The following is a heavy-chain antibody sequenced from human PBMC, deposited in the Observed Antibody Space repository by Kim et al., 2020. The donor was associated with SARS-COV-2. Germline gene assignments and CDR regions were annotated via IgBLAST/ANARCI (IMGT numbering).Heavy chain of an antibody. D-gene: IGHD2-15*01. V-gene: IGHV3-30*04. Sequence: GGSLRLSCAASGFTFSSYAMHWVRQAPGKGLEWVAVISYDGSNKYYADSVKGRFTISRDNSKNTLYLQMNSLRAEDTAVYFCARSYCSGGRCHWYYFDYWGQGTLVTVSS. CDR3: ARSYCSGGRCHWYYFDY. J-gene: IGHJ4*02. CDR2: ISYDGSNK. CDR1: GFTFSSYA.